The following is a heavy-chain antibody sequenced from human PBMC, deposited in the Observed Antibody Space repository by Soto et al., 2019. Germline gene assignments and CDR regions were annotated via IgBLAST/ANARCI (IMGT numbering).Heavy chain of an antibody. CDR1: GGTFSSYA. J-gene: IGHJ6*02. CDR2: IIPIFGTA. D-gene: IGHD3-10*01. V-gene: IGHV1-69*01. Sequence: QVQLVQSGAEVKKPGSSVKVSCKASGGTFSSYAISWVRQAPGQGLEWMGGIIPIFGTANYAQKFQGRVTITADESTSTAYMELSSLRSEDTAVYYCASMVWGVISSQDYYYGMDVWGQGTTVTVSS. CDR3: ASMVWGVISSQDYYYGMDV.